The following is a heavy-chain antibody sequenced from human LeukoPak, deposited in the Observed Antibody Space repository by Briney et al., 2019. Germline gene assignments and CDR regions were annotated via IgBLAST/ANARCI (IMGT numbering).Heavy chain of an antibody. V-gene: IGHV3-74*01. D-gene: IGHD3-22*01. CDR3: ARPYDSSVYYSLGY. Sequence: PGGSLRLSCAASGFTFSSYWMHWVRQAPGKGLVWVSRINSDGSSTSYADSVKGRFTISRDNARNSLYLQMTSLRAEDTAVYYCARPYDSSVYYSLGYWGQGALVTVSS. J-gene: IGHJ4*02. CDR1: GFTFSSYW. CDR2: INSDGSST.